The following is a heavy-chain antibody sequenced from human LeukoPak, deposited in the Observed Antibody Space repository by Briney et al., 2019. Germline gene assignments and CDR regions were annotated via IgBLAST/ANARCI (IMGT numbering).Heavy chain of an antibody. Sequence: SQTLSLTCTVSGGSISSGSYYWSWIRQPAGKGLEWIGRIYTSGSTNYNPSLKSRVTISVDTSKNQFSLKLSSVTAADTAVYYCARSYCTNGVCYKDFEYYFDYWGQGTLVTVSS. CDR1: GGSISSGSYY. D-gene: IGHD2-8*01. CDR2: IYTSGST. J-gene: IGHJ4*02. CDR3: ARSYCTNGVCYKDFEYYFDY. V-gene: IGHV4-61*02.